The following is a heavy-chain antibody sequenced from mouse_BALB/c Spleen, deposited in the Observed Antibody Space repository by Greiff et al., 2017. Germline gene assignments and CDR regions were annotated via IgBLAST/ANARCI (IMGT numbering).Heavy chain of an antibody. V-gene: IGHV14-3*02. CDR1: GFNIKDTY. Sequence: SGAELVKPGASVKLSCTASGFNIKDTYMHWVKQRPEQGLEWIGRIDPANGNTKYDPKFQGKATITADTSSNTAYLQLSSLTSEDTAVYYCARRGSSPYYAMDYWGQGTSVTVSS. CDR2: IDPANGNT. J-gene: IGHJ4*01. CDR3: ARRGSSPYYAMDY. D-gene: IGHD1-1*01.